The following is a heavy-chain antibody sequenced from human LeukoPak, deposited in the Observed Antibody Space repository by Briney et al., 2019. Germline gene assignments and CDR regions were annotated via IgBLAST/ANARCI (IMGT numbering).Heavy chain of an antibody. D-gene: IGHD3-10*01. V-gene: IGHV4-59*01. CDR1: GASISSDY. CDR3: ARDLYGSGTYYTP. Sequence: SETLSLTCTVSGASISSDYWSWIRQPPGKGLEWIGYIYYSGSTYYNPSLKSRVTISVDTSKNHFSLKLSSVTAAATAVYYCARDLYGSGTYYTPWGQGTLVTVSS. J-gene: IGHJ5*02. CDR2: IYYSGST.